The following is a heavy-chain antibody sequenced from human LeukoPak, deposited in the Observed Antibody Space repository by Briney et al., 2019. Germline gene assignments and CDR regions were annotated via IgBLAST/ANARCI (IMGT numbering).Heavy chain of an antibody. D-gene: IGHD3-9*01. CDR3: AKDSRMRYFDWLFKDYFDY. Sequence: GGSLRLSCAASGFTFSDYGLSWVRQAPEEGLEWVSTINWIGGSTGYADSVKGRFTISRDNAKTSLYLQINSLRAKNTAVYNCAKDSRMRYFDWLFKDYFDYWGQGTLGTVSS. V-gene: IGHV3-20*01. J-gene: IGHJ4*02. CDR1: GFTFSDYG. CDR2: INWIGGST.